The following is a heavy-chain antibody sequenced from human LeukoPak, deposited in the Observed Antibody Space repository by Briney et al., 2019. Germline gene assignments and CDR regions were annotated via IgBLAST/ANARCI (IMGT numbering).Heavy chain of an antibody. Sequence: PGGSLRLSCAASGLTVRSNYMNWVRQAPGKGLEWVSVLYTDTTTYYADSVKGRFTISRDNSKNSLYLQMNSLRTEDTAFYYCAKASSGSSSRPVDYWGQGTLVTASS. CDR3: AKASSGSSSRPVDY. CDR2: LYTDTTT. V-gene: IGHV3-53*05. D-gene: IGHD3-10*01. CDR1: GLTVRSNY. J-gene: IGHJ4*02.